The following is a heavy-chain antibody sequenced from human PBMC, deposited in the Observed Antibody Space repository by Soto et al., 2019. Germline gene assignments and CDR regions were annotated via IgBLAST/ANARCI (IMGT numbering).Heavy chain of an antibody. J-gene: IGHJ4*02. CDR2: ISPGSRYP. D-gene: IGHD2-15*01. CDR1: VFTFVDSY. CDR3: VRGGGGGLFET. Sequence: SXRLSGSVSVFTFVDSYMILIRQAPGKGLEWLSYISPGSRYPAYADSVKGRLTISRDNAKRYMYLQMMSLTAEDTAIYYCVRGGGGGLFETWGQGTMV. V-gene: IGHV3-11*06.